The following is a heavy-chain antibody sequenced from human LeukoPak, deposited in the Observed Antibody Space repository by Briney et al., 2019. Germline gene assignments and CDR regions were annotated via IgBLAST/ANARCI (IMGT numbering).Heavy chain of an antibody. D-gene: IGHD5-12*01. Sequence: SETLSLTCAVYGGSFSGYYWSWIRQPPGKGLEWIGEINHSGSTNYNPSLKSRVTISVDTSKNQLSLKLSSVTAADTAVYYCARGIDGYDPHFDYWGQGTLVTVSS. CDR2: INHSGST. CDR3: ARGIDGYDPHFDY. J-gene: IGHJ4*02. V-gene: IGHV4-34*01. CDR1: GGSFSGYY.